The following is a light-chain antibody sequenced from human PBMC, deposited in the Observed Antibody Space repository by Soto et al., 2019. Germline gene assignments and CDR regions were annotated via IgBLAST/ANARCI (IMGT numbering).Light chain of an antibody. CDR1: QSVSSY. V-gene: IGKV3-20*01. CDR3: QQFGSPPRAT. CDR2: EAS. J-gene: IGKJ5*01. Sequence: EIVLTQSPGTLSLSPGERATLSCRASQSVSSYLAWYQQKPGQAPRLLIYEASSRATGIPDRFSGGGSGTDFTLSISKVEPEDFAVYYCQQFGSPPRATFGQVRRLDIK.